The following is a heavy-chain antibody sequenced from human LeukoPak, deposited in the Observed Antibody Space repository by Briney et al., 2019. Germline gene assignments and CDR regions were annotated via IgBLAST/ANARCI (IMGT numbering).Heavy chain of an antibody. Sequence: SETLSLTCTVSGGSISSSSYYWGWIRQPPGKGLEWIGSIYYSGSTYYNPSPKSRVTISVDTSKNQFSLKLSSVTAADTAVYYCARPGGSGYDAFDIWGQGTMVTVSS. CDR3: ARPGGSGYDAFDI. V-gene: IGHV4-39*01. CDR2: IYYSGST. D-gene: IGHD3-3*01. J-gene: IGHJ3*02. CDR1: GGSISSSSYY.